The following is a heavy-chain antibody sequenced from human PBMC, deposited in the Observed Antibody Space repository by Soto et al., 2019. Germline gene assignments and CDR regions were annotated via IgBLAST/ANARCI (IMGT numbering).Heavy chain of an antibody. Sequence: ASVKVSCKASGDTFSKYVITWVRRAPGQGLEWMGEIGPESGDTRYAQKVQGSVTMTRDTSITTVYMELKNLSPDDTAVYYCGRGRSGQIVVFYWGQGTPVTVSS. CDR1: GDTFSKYV. J-gene: IGHJ4*02. CDR2: IGPESGDT. V-gene: IGHV1-2*02. CDR3: GRGRSGQIVVFY. D-gene: IGHD1-26*01.